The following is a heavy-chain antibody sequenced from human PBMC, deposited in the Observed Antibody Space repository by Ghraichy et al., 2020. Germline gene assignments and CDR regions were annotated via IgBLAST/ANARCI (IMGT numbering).Heavy chain of an antibody. Sequence: GGSLRLSCAASGFTFSSRTMNWVRQAPGKGLEWVSSISESGAITDYAASVKGRFTITSDYAKNTLYLQMNSLRVDYTALYYCAKQLISVAASWGQGTLVTVSS. CDR1: GFTFSSRT. D-gene: IGHD3-10*01. V-gene: IGHV3-23*01. J-gene: IGHJ5*02. CDR2: ISESGAIT. CDR3: AKQLISVAAS.